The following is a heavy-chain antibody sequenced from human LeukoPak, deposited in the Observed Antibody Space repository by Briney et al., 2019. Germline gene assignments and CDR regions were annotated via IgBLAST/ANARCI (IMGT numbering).Heavy chain of an antibody. D-gene: IGHD4-17*01. CDR1: GFTFSRYS. V-gene: IGHV3-21*01. Sequence: KPGGSLRLSCAACGFTFSRYSMNWVRQARGKGVEWVSSISSSSRYIYYGDSEKGRFTISRDNPKNSLYLQMNSLRAEDTAVYYCAREGYGDYDRSYWGQGTLVTVSS. J-gene: IGHJ4*02. CDR2: ISSSSRYI. CDR3: AREGYGDYDRSY.